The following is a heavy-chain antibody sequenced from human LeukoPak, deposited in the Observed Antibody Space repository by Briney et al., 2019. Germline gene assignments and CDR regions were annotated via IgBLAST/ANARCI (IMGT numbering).Heavy chain of an antibody. CDR1: GFTFSSYS. J-gene: IGHJ6*02. V-gene: IGHV3-21*01. CDR2: ISSSSSYI. D-gene: IGHD1-26*01. Sequence: GGSLRLSCAASGFTFSSYSMNWVRQAPGKGLEWVSSISSSSSYIYYADSVKGRFTISRDNAKNSLYLQMNSLRAEDTAVYYCARDIFLRSPYSGSYYHYYGMDVWGQGTTVTVSS. CDR3: ARDIFLRSPYSGSYYHYYGMDV.